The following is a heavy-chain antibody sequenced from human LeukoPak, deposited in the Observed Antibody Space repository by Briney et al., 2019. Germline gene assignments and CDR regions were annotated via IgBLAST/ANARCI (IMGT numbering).Heavy chain of an antibody. CDR1: EFTFSSYE. D-gene: IGHD6-13*01. V-gene: IGHV3-48*03. CDR3: ARAIAAAARWFDP. Sequence: PGGSLRLSCVASEFTFSSYEMNWVRQAPGKGLEWVSYISSSGSTIHYADSVKGRFTISRDNAKNSLSLQMNSLRAEDTAVYYCARAIAAAARWFDPWGQGTLVTVSS. CDR2: ISSSGSTI. J-gene: IGHJ5*02.